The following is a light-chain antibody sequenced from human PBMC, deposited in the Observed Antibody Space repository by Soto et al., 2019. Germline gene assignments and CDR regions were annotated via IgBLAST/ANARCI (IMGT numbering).Light chain of an antibody. CDR3: XXXXXXXIX. Sequence: EIVLTQSPATLSLSPWERATLSCRASQSVSSNLAWYQQKPGQVPRLLIYDASNRATGIPARFSGTGSGTDFTLTINSLEPEDFAVXXXXXXXXXXIXFGRGTRLEIK. CDR2: DAS. V-gene: IGKV3-11*01. CDR1: QSVSSN. J-gene: IGKJ5*01.